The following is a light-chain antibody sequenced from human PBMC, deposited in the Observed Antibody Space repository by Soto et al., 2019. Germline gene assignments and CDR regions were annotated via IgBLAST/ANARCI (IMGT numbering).Light chain of an antibody. CDR2: DVG. V-gene: IGLV2-11*01. J-gene: IGLJ2*01. CDR1: SNDVGGYNY. Sequence: QSALTQPRSVSGSPGQSVTLSCTGNSNDVGGYNYVSWYQQYPGKAPTLMIYDVGKRPSGVPDRFSGSKSGNTASLIISGLQAEDEADYYCCSYAGSYSLVFGGGTKLTVL. CDR3: CSYAGSYSLV.